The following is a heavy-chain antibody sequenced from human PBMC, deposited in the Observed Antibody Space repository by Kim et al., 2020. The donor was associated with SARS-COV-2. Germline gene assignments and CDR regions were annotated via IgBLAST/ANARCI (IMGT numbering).Heavy chain of an antibody. D-gene: IGHD3-10*01. CDR3: AKTLASVRTFDY. Sequence: YADSGKGRFTIPRDDSKNGLYLQMNSLRAEDTAVYYCAKTLASVRTFDYWGHGTLVTVSS. J-gene: IGHJ4*01. V-gene: IGHV3-30*02.